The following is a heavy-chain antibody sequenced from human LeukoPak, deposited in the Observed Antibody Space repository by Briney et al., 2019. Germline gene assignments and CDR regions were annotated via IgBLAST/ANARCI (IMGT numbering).Heavy chain of an antibody. Sequence: PGGSLRLSCTASGFTFSDYWMTWVRQAPGKGPEWVANIKQGGSKRYYVDSVRGRFTISRDNAKNSLFLQMNGLRAEDTAVYYCARRGGSSSRRSPIDYWGQGTLVTVSS. CDR1: GFTFSDYW. J-gene: IGHJ4*02. CDR3: ARRGGSSSRRSPIDY. CDR2: IKQGGSKR. V-gene: IGHV3-7*01. D-gene: IGHD6-6*01.